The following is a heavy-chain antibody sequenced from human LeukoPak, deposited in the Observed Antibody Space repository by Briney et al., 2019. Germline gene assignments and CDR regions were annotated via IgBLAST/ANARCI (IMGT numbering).Heavy chain of an antibody. CDR3: ARHFWGRGGKYYYYYYMDV. V-gene: IGHV4-4*09. D-gene: IGHD7-27*01. CDR2: IYTSGST. Sequence: SETLSLTCTVSGVSISGYYWSWLRQPPGKGMEWIGYIYTSGSTNYNLSLKSRVTISVDTSKNQFSLNLSSVTAADTAVYYCARHFWGRGGKYYYYYYMDVWGKGTTVTVSS. J-gene: IGHJ6*03. CDR1: GVSISGYY.